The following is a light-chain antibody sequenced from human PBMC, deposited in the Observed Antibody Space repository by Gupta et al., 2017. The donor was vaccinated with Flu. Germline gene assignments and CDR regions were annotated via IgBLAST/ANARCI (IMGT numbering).Light chain of an antibody. Sequence: DIQMTQSPSSLSASVGDRVTITCRASQSISSYLNWYQQKPGKAPKLLIYAASSLQSGVPSRLSGSGSGTDFTLTISSRQHEDFATYYCQQSYSTPRNTFGQGTRLEIK. V-gene: IGKV1-39*01. CDR2: AAS. CDR3: QQSYSTPRNT. CDR1: QSISSY. J-gene: IGKJ5*01.